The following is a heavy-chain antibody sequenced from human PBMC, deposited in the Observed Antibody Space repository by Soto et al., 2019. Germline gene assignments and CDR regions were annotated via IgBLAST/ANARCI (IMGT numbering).Heavy chain of an antibody. Sequence: GASVKVFCKASGHTFTGDHMHWVRHAPGQGVEWMGWIKPNSGGTNYAQKFQGRVTMAKDTSIRTAYMELSRLRSDDTAVYYCAGLWHYDGGGYWGEGTLVTVSS. CDR1: GHTFTGDH. CDR3: AGLWHYDGGGY. D-gene: IGHD1-7*01. V-gene: IGHV1-2*02. J-gene: IGHJ4*02. CDR2: IKPNSGGT.